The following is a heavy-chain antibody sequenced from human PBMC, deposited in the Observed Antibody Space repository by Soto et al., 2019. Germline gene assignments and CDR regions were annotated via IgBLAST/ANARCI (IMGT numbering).Heavy chain of an antibody. CDR2: ISYDGSNK. CDR3: ARDGAYDSSGYYFDY. V-gene: IGHV3-30-3*01. J-gene: IGHJ4*02. CDR1: GFTFSRYA. Sequence: QVQLVESGGGVVQPGRSLRLSCAASGFTFSRYAMHWVRQAPGKGLEWVAVISYDGSNKYYADSVKGRFTISRDNSKNTLYLLMNSLRAEDTAVYYCARDGAYDSSGYYFDYWGQGTLVTVSS. D-gene: IGHD3-22*01.